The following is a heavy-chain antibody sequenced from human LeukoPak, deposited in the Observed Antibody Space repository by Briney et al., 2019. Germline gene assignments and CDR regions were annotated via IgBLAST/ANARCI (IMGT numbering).Heavy chain of an antibody. Sequence: GASVKVSCKASGYTFTTYHINWVRQATGHRLEWMGWLNPNSGDTGYAQKFQGRVTMTRDTSISTAYMELTNLRSEHTAVYYCARVGGTSGQLYYYYYYMDVWGKGTTVTVSS. CDR1: GYTFTTYH. CDR2: LNPNSGDT. D-gene: IGHD1-1*01. CDR3: ARVGGTSGQLYYYYYYMDV. V-gene: IGHV1-8*02. J-gene: IGHJ6*03.